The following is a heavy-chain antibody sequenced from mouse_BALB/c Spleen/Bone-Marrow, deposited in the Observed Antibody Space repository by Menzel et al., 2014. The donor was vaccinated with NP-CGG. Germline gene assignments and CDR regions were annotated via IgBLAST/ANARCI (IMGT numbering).Heavy chain of an antibody. J-gene: IGHJ4*01. D-gene: IGHD4-1*01. CDR2: IDPANGNT. V-gene: IGHV14-3*02. Sequence: EVQRVESGAELVKPGASVKLSCTASGFNIXDAYMHWVKQRPEQGLEWIGRIDPANGNTTYDPKFQGKATITADTSSNTAYLQLSSLTSEDTAVYYCARWEYYAMDYWGQGTSVTVSS. CDR1: GFNIXDAY. CDR3: ARWEYYAMDY.